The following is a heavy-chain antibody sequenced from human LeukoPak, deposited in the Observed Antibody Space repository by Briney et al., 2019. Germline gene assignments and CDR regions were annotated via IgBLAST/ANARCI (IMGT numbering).Heavy chain of an antibody. CDR2: IYYSGST. J-gene: IGHJ5*02. D-gene: IGHD6-19*01. Sequence: PSETLSLTCTVSGGSISSSSYYWGWIRQPPGKGLEWIGSIYYSGSTYYNPSLKSRVTNSVDTSKNQFSLKLSAMTAADGACHYCARTVAGLIYWFDPRGQRTLVTVSS. V-gene: IGHV4-39*07. CDR3: ARTVAGLIYWFDP. CDR1: GGSISSSSYY.